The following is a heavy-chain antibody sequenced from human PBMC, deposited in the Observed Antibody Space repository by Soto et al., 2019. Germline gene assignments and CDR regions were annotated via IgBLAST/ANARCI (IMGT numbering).Heavy chain of an antibody. J-gene: IGHJ5*02. CDR2: IYYSGST. CDR1: GGSISSSSYY. CDR3: ARHATHYDERATKHPSSIPRYNWFDP. Sequence: QLQLQESGPGLVKPSETLSLTCTVSGGSISSSSYYWGWIRQPPGKGLEWIGRIYYSGSTYYNPSLKGRVTISVDTSKNQFSLKLSSVTAADTAVDYCARHATHYDERATKHPSSIPRYNWFDPWGQGTLVTVSS. D-gene: IGHD3-3*01. V-gene: IGHV4-39*01.